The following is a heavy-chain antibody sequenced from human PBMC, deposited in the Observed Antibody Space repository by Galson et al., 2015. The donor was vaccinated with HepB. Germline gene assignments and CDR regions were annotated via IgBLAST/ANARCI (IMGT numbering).Heavy chain of an antibody. J-gene: IGHJ4*02. Sequence: SLRLSCAASGFTFSSYEMSWVRQAPGKGLEWVSYISSSGSTKYYADSLEGRFTISRDNAKNSLYLQMNSLRAEDTAVYYRARYGEYWVYWGQGTLVTVSS. CDR2: ISSSGSTK. CDR3: ARYGEYWVY. D-gene: IGHD4-17*01. V-gene: IGHV3-48*03. CDR1: GFTFSSYE.